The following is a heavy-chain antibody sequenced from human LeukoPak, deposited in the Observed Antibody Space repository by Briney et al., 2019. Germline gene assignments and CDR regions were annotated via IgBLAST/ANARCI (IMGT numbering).Heavy chain of an antibody. CDR2: ISSNGGST. V-gene: IGHV3-64*01. Sequence: GGSLRLSCAASGFTFSSYAMLWVRQAPGKGLEYVSAISSNGGSTYYANSVKGRFTISRDNSKNTLYLQMGSLRAEDMAVYYCARDLYYYDSSGYYYPYYYYYGMDVWGQGTTVTVSS. J-gene: IGHJ6*02. CDR1: GFTFSSYA. CDR3: ARDLYYYDSSGYYYPYYYYYGMDV. D-gene: IGHD3-22*01.